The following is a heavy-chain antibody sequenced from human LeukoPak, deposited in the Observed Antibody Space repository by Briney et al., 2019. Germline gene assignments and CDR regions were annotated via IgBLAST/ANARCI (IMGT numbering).Heavy chain of an antibody. J-gene: IGHJ4*02. CDR1: GYTFTSYA. D-gene: IGHD2-2*01. CDR2: INTNTGKP. V-gene: IGHV7-4-1*02. Sequence: ASVKVSCKASGYTFTSYAMNWVRPAPGQGLEWMGWINTNTGKPTYAQGFTGRFVFSLDSSVSTAYLQINSLNAEGTAVYYCARAASLDYWGQGTLVTVSS. CDR3: ARAASLDY.